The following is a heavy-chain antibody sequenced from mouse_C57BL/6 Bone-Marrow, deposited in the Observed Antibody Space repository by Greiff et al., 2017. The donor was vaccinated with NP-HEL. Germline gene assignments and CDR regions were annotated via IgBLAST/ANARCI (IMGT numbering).Heavy chain of an antibody. CDR2: ISSGGSYT. V-gene: IGHV5-6*01. CDR1: GFTFSSYG. D-gene: IGHD1-1*01. J-gene: IGHJ1*03. CDR3: ARSRIYWYFDV. Sequence: EVNVVESGGDLVKPGGSLTLSCAASGFTFSSYGMSWVRQTPDKRLEWVATISSGGSYTYYPDSVKGRFTISRDNAKNTLYLQMSSLKSEDTAMYYCARSRIYWYFDVWGTGTTVTVSS.